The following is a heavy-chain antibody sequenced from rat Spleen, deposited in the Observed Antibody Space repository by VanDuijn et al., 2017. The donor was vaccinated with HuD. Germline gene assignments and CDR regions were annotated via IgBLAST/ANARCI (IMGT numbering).Heavy chain of an antibody. V-gene: IGHV5-20*01. CDR1: GFIFSDYY. J-gene: IGHJ3*01. CDR3: TARGPYYFAY. Sequence: EVHVVESGGGLVQPGRSLKLSCAGSGFIFSDYYMAWVRRTPTKGLEWVASISYDGASTYYRDSVKGRFSISRDNAKSSQYLQMDSLRSEDTATYYCTARGPYYFAYWGQGTLVTVSS. D-gene: IGHD1-1*01. CDR2: ISYDGAST.